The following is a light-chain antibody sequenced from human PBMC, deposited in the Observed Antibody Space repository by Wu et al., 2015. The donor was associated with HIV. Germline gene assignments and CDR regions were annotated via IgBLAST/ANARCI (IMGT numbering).Light chain of an antibody. CDR2: GAS. CDR1: QDISNY. CDR3: QQYDDLPLT. V-gene: IGKV1-33*01. Sequence: DIQMTQSLSSLSASVGDRVTITCQASQDISNYLNWYQQQPGKAPKLLIYGASNLETGVPSRFSGSGSGTHFTFTISSLQPEDIATYYCQQYDDLPLTFGGGTKVEFK. J-gene: IGKJ4*01.